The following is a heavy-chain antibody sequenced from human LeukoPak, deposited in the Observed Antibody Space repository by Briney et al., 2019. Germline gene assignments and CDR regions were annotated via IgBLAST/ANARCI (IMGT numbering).Heavy chain of an antibody. CDR1: GFTFDDYG. Sequence: GGSLRLSCAAPGFTFDDYGMSWVRQAPGKGLEWVSGINWNGGSTGYADSVKGRFTISRDNAKNSLYLQMNSLRAEDTALYYCARVLGGYSYAPFDYWGQGTLVTVSS. D-gene: IGHD5-18*01. J-gene: IGHJ4*02. CDR2: INWNGGST. V-gene: IGHV3-20*04. CDR3: ARVLGGYSYAPFDY.